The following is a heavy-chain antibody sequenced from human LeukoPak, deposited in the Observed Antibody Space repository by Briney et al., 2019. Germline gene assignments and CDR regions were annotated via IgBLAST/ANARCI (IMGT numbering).Heavy chain of an antibody. CDR1: GFTFSSYA. D-gene: IGHD3/OR15-3a*01. CDR3: ARGLGNDFSDFDY. Sequence: GGSLRLSCAASGFTFSSYAMSWVRQAPGKGLEWVSAISGGGIGIYYADSLKGRFTISRDNAKNSLYLQMNSLRVEDTAVYYCARGLGNDFSDFDYWGQGTLVTVSS. CDR2: ISGGGIGI. J-gene: IGHJ4*02. V-gene: IGHV3-23*01.